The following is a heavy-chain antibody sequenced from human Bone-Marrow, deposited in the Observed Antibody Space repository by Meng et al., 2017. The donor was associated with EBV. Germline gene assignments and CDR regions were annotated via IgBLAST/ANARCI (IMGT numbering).Heavy chain of an antibody. CDR3: ARGSIKSGSYSIDS. J-gene: IGHJ4*02. Sequence: DAGQGLGKATGTLPLPWPVSGGSSTTNFWWSGVRQSPGKGLEWIGEIYYSGTTTYNPSLKSRVTISVDKSKNQFSLKLTSVTAADTAVYYCARGSIKSGSYSIDSWGQGILVTVSS. CDR1: GGSSTTNFW. V-gene: IGHV4-4*02. CDR2: IYYSGTT. D-gene: IGHD1-26*01.